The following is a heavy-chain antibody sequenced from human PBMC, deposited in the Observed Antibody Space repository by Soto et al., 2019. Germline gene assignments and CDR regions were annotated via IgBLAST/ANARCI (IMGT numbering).Heavy chain of an antibody. Sequence: PGGSLRLSCAASGFTFSNAWMSWVRQAPGKGLEWVGRIKSKTDGGTTDYAAPVKGRFTISRDDSKNTLYLQMNSLKTEDTAVYYCTTVWYYYDSSGYYSEYYFDYWGQGTLVTVSS. V-gene: IGHV3-15*01. CDR2: IKSKTDGGTT. CDR1: GFTFSNAW. D-gene: IGHD3-22*01. J-gene: IGHJ4*02. CDR3: TTVWYYYDSSGYYSEYYFDY.